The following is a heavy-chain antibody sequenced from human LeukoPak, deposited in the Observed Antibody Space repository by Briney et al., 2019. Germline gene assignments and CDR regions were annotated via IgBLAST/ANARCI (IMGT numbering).Heavy chain of an antibody. D-gene: IGHD2-8*01. CDR1: GGSISSSNW. V-gene: IGHV4-4*02. CDR2: IYHSGST. Sequence: SETLSLTCTVSGGSISSSNWWSWVRQPPGKGLEWIGEIYHSGSTNYNPSLKSRVTMSVDTSKNQFSLKLSSVTAADTAVYYCVRDQNGWFDYWGQGTLVTVSS. J-gene: IGHJ4*02. CDR3: VRDQNGWFDY.